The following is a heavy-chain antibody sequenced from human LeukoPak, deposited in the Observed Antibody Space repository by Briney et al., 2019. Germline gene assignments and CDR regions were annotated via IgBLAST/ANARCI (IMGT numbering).Heavy chain of an antibody. CDR2: IYTSGST. CDR1: GGSISSYY. V-gene: IGHV4-4*07. Sequence: SETLSLTCTVSGGSISSYYWSWIRQPAGKGLEWIGRIYTSGSTNYNPSLKSRVTTSVDKSKNQFSLKLSSVTAADTAVYYCARDRGPGYCPNGVCPEPRGRAVAAYYYYYMDVWGKGTTVTVSS. J-gene: IGHJ6*03. D-gene: IGHD2-8*01. CDR3: ARDRGPGYCPNGVCPEPRGRAVAAYYYYYMDV.